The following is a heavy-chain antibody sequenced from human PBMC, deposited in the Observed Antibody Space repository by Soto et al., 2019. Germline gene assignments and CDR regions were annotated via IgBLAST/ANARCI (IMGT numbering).Heavy chain of an antibody. J-gene: IGHJ4*02. CDR2: IIPILGIA. D-gene: IGHD5-12*01. Sequence: SVKVSCKASGGTFSSYIISWVRQAPGQGLEWMGKIIPILGIANYAQKFQGRVTITADKSTSTAYMELNSLRSEDTAVYYCARDSPIGSTFSGYEAIDYWGQGTLVTVPS. CDR1: GGTFSSYI. CDR3: ARDSPIGSTFSGYEAIDY. V-gene: IGHV1-69*04.